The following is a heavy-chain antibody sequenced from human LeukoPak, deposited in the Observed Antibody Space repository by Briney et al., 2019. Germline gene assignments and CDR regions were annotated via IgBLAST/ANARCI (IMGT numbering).Heavy chain of an antibody. D-gene: IGHD3-22*01. J-gene: IGHJ1*01. V-gene: IGHV6-1*01. CDR1: GDSVSSNIAA. CDR2: TYYRSKWSH. CDR3: ARSGYFAEYFQH. Sequence: SQTLSLTCAISGDSVSSNIAAWNWIRQSPSRGLEWLGRTYYRSKWSHDYAVSGISINPDTSKNQFSLHLNSVTPEDTAVYYCARSGYFAEYFQHWGQGTLLTVSS.